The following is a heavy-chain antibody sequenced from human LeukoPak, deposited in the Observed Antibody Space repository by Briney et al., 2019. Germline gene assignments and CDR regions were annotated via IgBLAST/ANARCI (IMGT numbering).Heavy chain of an antibody. Sequence: ASVMVTCKASGYNFISCDINGLRQATAREVEGMGWMNHNSGNKGYEQKFQGRVTMTRNTSISTAYLELSSLRSEDTAVYYCARGSPRYNWNDGMGYWGQGTLVTVSS. CDR2: MNHNSGNK. CDR1: GYNFISCD. D-gene: IGHD1-1*01. V-gene: IGHV1-8*01. J-gene: IGHJ4*02. CDR3: ARGSPRYNWNDGMGY.